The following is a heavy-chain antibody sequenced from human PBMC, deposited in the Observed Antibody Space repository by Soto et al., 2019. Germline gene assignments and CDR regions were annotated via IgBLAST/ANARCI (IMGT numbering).Heavy chain of an antibody. CDR2: INHSGSN. Sequence: QLQQWGAGLLKPSETLSLTCVVSGGSFSTYYYNWIRQSPGKGLEWIGEINHSGSNNYSPSLKSRVTMSFDTYTNQFSLKLSSVPAADTAVYYWARGGSNDWQGAFDTWGQGTMVTVSS. CDR1: GGSFSTYY. D-gene: IGHD3-9*01. CDR3: ARGGSNDWQGAFDT. V-gene: IGHV4-34*01. J-gene: IGHJ3*02.